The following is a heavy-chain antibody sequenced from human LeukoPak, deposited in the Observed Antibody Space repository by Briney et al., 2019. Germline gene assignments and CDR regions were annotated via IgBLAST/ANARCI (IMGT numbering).Heavy chain of an antibody. V-gene: IGHV1-18*01. Sequence: ASVKVSCKASGYTFTSYGISWVRQAPGQGLEWMGWISAYNGNTNYAQKLQGRVTMTTDTSTSTAYMELRSLRSDDTAVYYCARDLDIVATMIAYYFDYWGQGTLVTVSS. J-gene: IGHJ4*02. CDR1: GYTFTSYG. D-gene: IGHD5-12*01. CDR3: ARDLDIVATMIAYYFDY. CDR2: ISAYNGNT.